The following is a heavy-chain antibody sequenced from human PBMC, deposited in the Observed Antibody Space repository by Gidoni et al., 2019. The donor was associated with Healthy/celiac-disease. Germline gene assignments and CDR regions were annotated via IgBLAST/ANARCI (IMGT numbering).Heavy chain of an antibody. V-gene: IGHV3-23*01. J-gene: IGHJ4*02. CDR2: ISGSGGST. Sequence: EVQLLESGGGLVQLGGSLRLSCAASGFTFSSYAMSWVRQAPGKGLEWVSAISGSGGSTYYADSVKGRFTISRDNSKNTLYLQMNSLRAEDTAVYYCAKDMVVVAKPRGYFDYWGQGTLVTVSS. CDR1: GFTFSSYA. CDR3: AKDMVVVAKPRGYFDY. D-gene: IGHD2-15*01.